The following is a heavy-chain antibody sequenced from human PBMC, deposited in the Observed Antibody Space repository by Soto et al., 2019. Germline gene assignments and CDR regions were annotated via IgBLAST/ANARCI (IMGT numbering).Heavy chain of an antibody. V-gene: IGHV3-7*01. CDR1: GFTFSSNW. Sequence: GGSLRLSCAASGFTFSSNWMDWVRQAPGKGLEWVANINQDGSEKHYIDSVKGRFTISRDNAKNSLYLQMNSLTAEDSALYYCSPALNFWGQGTLVTVSS. J-gene: IGHJ4*02. CDR2: INQDGSEK. D-gene: IGHD2-2*01. CDR3: SPALNF.